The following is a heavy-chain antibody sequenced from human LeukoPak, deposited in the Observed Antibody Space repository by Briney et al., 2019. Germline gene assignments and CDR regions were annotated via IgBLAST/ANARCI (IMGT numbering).Heavy chain of an antibody. CDR3: AKGVGATTRRAFDI. D-gene: IGHD1-26*01. CDR2: ISSSSSTI. CDR1: GFTFSSYS. V-gene: IGHV3-48*01. J-gene: IGHJ3*02. Sequence: GGSLRLSCAASGFTFSSYSMNWVRQAPGKGLEWVSYISSSSSTIYYADSVKGRFTISRDNAKNSLYLQMNSLRAEDTAVYYCAKGVGATTRRAFDIWGQGTMVTVSS.